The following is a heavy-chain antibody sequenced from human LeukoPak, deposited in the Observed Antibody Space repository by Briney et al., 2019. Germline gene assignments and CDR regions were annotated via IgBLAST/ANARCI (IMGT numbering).Heavy chain of an antibody. CDR3: ARSLWFGDGGVWFDP. Sequence: PSETLSLTCTVSGGSISSYYWSWIRQPPGKGLKWIGYIYYSGSTNYNPSLKSRVTISVDTSKNQFPLKLSSVTAADTAVYYCARSLWFGDGGVWFDPWGQGTLVTVSS. V-gene: IGHV4-59*08. D-gene: IGHD3-10*01. J-gene: IGHJ5*02. CDR1: GGSISSYY. CDR2: IYYSGST.